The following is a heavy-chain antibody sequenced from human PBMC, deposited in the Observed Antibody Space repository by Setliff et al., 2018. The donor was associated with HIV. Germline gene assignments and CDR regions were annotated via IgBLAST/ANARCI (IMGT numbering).Heavy chain of an antibody. D-gene: IGHD1-26*01. J-gene: IGHJ4*02. CDR1: GFIFSSYA. CDR3: ARENSGTYLGGVFDY. V-gene: IGHV3-30*07. CDR2: MSYDGNNK. Sequence: GGSLRLSCAASGFIFSSYAMHWVRQAPGKGLEWVAVMSYDGNNKYYADSVKGRFTISRDNAKESLYLQMDSLRAEDTAVYYCARENSGTYLGGVFDYWGQGTLVTVSS.